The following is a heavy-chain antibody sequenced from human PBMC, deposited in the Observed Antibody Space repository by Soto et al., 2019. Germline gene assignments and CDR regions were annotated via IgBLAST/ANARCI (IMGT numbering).Heavy chain of an antibody. D-gene: IGHD1-26*01. Sequence: QVQMVQSGAEVKKTGASVKVSCKASGYTFSDYYIHWVRQAPGQGLEWMGWINPHSGGTNSAQKFHDWVTMTRDPSISTAYMELTSLRSDDTAVYYCARDDHVGAFDVWGQGTVVTVSS. V-gene: IGHV1-2*04. J-gene: IGHJ3*01. CDR2: INPHSGGT. CDR3: ARDDHVGAFDV. CDR1: GYTFSDYY.